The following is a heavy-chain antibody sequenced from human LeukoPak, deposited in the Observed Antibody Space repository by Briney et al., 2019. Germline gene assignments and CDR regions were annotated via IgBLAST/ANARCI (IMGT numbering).Heavy chain of an antibody. V-gene: IGHV4-39*01. CDR2: IYYSGST. CDR3: ASYSGDYGSYHFDY. CDR1: GGSISSSSYY. D-gene: IGHD4-17*01. J-gene: IGHJ4*02. Sequence: PSETLSLTCTVSGGSISSSSYYWGWIRQPPGKGLEWIGSIYYSGSTYYNPSLKSRVTISVDTSKNQFSLKLSSVTAADTAVYYCASYSGDYGSYHFDYWGQGTLVTVSS.